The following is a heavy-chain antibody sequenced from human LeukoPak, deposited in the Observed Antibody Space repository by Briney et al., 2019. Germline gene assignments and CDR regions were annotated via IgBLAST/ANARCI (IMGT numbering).Heavy chain of an antibody. J-gene: IGHJ4*02. CDR2: IYYSGST. CDR1: GGSISSSSYY. V-gene: IGHV4-39*01. CDR3: ARLQTHRGHYQYSSSWYYFDY. D-gene: IGHD6-13*01. Sequence: SETLSLTCTVSGGSISSSSYYWGWIRQPPGKGLEWIGSIYYSGSTYYNPSLKSRVTISVDTSKNQFSPKLSSVTAADTAVYYCARLQTHRGHYQYSSSWYYFDYWGQGTLVTVSS.